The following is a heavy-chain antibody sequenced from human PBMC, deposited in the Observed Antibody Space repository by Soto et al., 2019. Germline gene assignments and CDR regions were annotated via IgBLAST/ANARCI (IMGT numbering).Heavy chain of an antibody. V-gene: IGHV3-23*01. D-gene: IGHD3-16*02. J-gene: IGHJ4*02. Sequence: PGGSLRLSCAASGFPFSSYAMSWVRQAPGKGLEWVSAISGSGGSTYYADSVKGRFTSSRDNSKNTLYLQMNSLRAEDTAVYYCANTDSTHVGIGGVIVDYWGQGTLVTVSS. CDR1: GFPFSSYA. CDR2: ISGSGGST. CDR3: ANTDSTHVGIGGVIVDY.